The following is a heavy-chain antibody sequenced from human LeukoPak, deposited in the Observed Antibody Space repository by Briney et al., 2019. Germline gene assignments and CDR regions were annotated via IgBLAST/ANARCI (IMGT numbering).Heavy chain of an antibody. CDR2: INPSGGST. CDR1: GYSFTSYW. Sequence: GESLKISCKGSGYSFTSYWIGWVRQAPGQGLEWMGIINPSGGSTSYAQKFQGRVTMTRDTSTSTVYTELSSLRSEDTAVYYCARVDCGGDCYSSVGFDYWGQGTLVTVSS. CDR3: ARVDCGGDCYSSVGFDY. V-gene: IGHV1-46*03. D-gene: IGHD2-21*01. J-gene: IGHJ4*02.